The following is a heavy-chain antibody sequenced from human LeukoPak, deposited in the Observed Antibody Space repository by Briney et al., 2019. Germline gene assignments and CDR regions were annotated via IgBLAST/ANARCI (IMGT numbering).Heavy chain of an antibody. CDR3: ARERPGGYIGGY. Sequence: ASVKLSCKASGYTFTSCGISWVRQAPGQGLEWIGWISAYNGNTNYAQKLQGRVTMTTDPSTSTAYMELRSLRSDDTAVYYCARERPGGYIGGYWGQGTLVTVSS. D-gene: IGHD5-12*01. V-gene: IGHV1-18*01. J-gene: IGHJ4*02. CDR1: GYTFTSCG. CDR2: ISAYNGNT.